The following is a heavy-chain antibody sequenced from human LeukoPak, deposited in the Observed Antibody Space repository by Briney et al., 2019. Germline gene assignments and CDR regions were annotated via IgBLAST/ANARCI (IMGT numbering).Heavy chain of an antibody. V-gene: IGHV3-21*01. D-gene: IGHD2-21*02. CDR2: ISSSSSYI. CDR1: GFTFSSYS. CDR3: ARICHRSDCPGSFDY. J-gene: IGHJ4*02. Sequence: GGSLRLSCAASGFTFSSYSMNWVRQAPGKGLEWVSSISSSSSYIYYADSVKGRFTISRDNAKNSLYLQMNSLRAEDTAVYCCARICHRSDCPGSFDYWGQGTLVTVSS.